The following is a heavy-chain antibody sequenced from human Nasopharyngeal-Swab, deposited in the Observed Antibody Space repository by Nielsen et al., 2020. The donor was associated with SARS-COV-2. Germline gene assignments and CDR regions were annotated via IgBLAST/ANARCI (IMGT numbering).Heavy chain of an antibody. CDR3: AKDPRTYSSSWYFDY. V-gene: IGHV3-23*03. D-gene: IGHD6-13*01. CDR1: GFTFSNYA. CDR2: IYSGGSST. Sequence: GESLKISCAASGFTFSNYAMSWVRQAPGKGLEWVSVIYSGGSSTYYADSVKGRFTISRDNSKNTLYLQMNSLRAEDTDVYYCAKDPRTYSSSWYFDYWGQGTLVTVSS. J-gene: IGHJ4*02.